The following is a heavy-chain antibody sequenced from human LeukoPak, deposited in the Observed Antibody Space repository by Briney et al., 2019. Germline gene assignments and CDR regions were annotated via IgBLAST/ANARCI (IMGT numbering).Heavy chain of an antibody. V-gene: IGHV3-53*05. CDR1: GFTVISSY. CDR3: GRVGCSGGSCYTQYFHH. CDR2: IYSGGRT. Sequence: GESLRLSCAASGFTVISSYMCWVRQAPGKGLEWVSLIYSGGRTEYTDSVKGRFTIYTDNSKNTLYLQMNSLRAEDTAVYYCGRVGCSGGSCYTQYFHHWGQGTLVTVSP. J-gene: IGHJ1*01. D-gene: IGHD2-15*01.